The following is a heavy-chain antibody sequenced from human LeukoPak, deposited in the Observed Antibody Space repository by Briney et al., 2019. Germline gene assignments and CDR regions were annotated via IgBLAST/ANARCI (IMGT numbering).Heavy chain of an antibody. CDR3: ARKPGIMITFGGVIAPGAFDI. D-gene: IGHD3-16*02. J-gene: IGHJ3*02. V-gene: IGHV4-59*12. Sequence: SETLSLTCTVSGGSISSYYWSWIRQPPGKGLEWIGYIYYSGSTNYNPSLKSRVTISVDTSKNQFSLKLSSVTAADTAVYYCARKPGIMITFGGVIAPGAFDIWGQGTMVTVPS. CDR1: GGSISSYY. CDR2: IYYSGST.